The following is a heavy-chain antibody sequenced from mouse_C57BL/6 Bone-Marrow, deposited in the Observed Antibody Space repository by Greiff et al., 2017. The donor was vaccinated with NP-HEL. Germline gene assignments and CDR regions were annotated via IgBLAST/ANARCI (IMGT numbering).Heavy chain of an antibody. Sequence: QVQLQQPGAELVRPGSSVKLSCKASGYTFTSYWLDWVKQRPGQGLEWIGNIYPSDSETHYNQKFKDKATLTVDKSSSTAYMQLSSLTSEDSAVYYCARGGGITTKFDYYAMDYWGQGTSVTVSS. CDR2: IYPSDSET. V-gene: IGHV1-61*01. CDR1: GYTFTSYW. CDR3: ARGGGITTKFDYYAMDY. J-gene: IGHJ4*01. D-gene: IGHD2-4*01.